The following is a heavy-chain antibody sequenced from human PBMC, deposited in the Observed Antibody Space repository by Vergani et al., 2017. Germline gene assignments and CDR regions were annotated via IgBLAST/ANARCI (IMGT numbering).Heavy chain of an antibody. CDR1: GFTFSSYA. CDR3: AKQGGPDSSGYYYPEYFQH. CDR2: ISYDGSNK. Sequence: QVQLVESGGGVVQPGRSLRLSCAASGFTFSSYAMHWVHQAPGKGLEWVAVISYDGSNKYYADSVKGRFTISRDNSKNTLYLQMNSLRAEDTAVYYCAKQGGPDSSGYYYPEYFQHWGQGTLVTVSS. J-gene: IGHJ1*01. D-gene: IGHD3-22*01. V-gene: IGHV3-30-3*02.